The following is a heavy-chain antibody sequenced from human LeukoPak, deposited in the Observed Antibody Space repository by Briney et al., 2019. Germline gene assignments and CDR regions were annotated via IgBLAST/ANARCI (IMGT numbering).Heavy chain of an antibody. D-gene: IGHD3-10*01. CDR2: ISYDGSNK. CDR1: GFTFSSYR. V-gene: IGHV3-30*18. CDR3: AKGGEFYYYYYGMDV. Sequence: GGSLRLSCAASGFTFSSYRMHWVRQAPGTGLEWVAVISYDGSNKYYADSVKGRFTISRDNSKNTMYLQMNSLRAEDPAVYYCAKGGEFYYYYYGMDVWGKGTTVTVSS. J-gene: IGHJ6*04.